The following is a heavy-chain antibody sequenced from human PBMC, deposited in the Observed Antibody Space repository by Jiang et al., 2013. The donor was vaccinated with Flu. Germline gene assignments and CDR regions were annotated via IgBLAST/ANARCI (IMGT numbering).Heavy chain of an antibody. J-gene: IGHJ3*02. D-gene: IGHD3-22*01. CDR1: GGSISSYY. CDR3: AREPPGYYYDSSGYYGAFDI. V-gene: IGHV4-59*13. CDR2: IYYSGST. Sequence: TCTVSGGSISSYYWSWIRQPPGKGLEWIGYIYYSGSTNYNPSLKSRVTISVDTSKNQFSLKLSSVTAADTAVYYCAREPPGYYYDSSGYYGAFDIWGQGTMVTVSS.